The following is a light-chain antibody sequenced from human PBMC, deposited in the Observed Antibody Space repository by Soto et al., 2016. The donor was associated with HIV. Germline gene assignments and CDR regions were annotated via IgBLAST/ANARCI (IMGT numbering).Light chain of an antibody. CDR2: DAS. J-gene: IGKJ1*01. CDR3: QQSSRTPRT. Sequence: DIQMTQSPSSLSLSIGDRVSITCRASQSISTYLNWYQQKPGRAPKLLISDASSLQSGVPSRFSGRGSGTDFTLTISSLQHEDLATYYCQQSSRTPRTFGQGTKA. V-gene: IGKV1-39*01. CDR1: QSISTY.